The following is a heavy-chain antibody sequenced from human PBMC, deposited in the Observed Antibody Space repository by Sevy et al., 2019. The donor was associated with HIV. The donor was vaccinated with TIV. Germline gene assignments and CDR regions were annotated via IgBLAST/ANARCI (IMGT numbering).Heavy chain of an antibody. CDR1: GFIFSNYE. V-gene: IGHV3-48*03. CDR2: ITSSGSTK. CDR3: ARATYYYDTSGPYFFDF. Sequence: GGSLRLSCIASGFIFSNYEMNWVRQAPGKGLEWVSYITSSGSTKHYADSVEGRFTISRDNGKNSIYLQMNSLRAEDTAVYYCARATYYYDTSGPYFFDFWGQGTLVTVSS. D-gene: IGHD3-22*01. J-gene: IGHJ4*02.